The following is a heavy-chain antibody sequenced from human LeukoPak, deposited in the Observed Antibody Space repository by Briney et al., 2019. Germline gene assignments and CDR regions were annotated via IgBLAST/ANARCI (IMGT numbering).Heavy chain of an antibody. J-gene: IGHJ4*02. CDR1: GFTFSSYE. CDR2: ISSSGSTI. V-gene: IGHV3-48*03. CDR3: ARESSGYSSTVDY. D-gene: IGHD5-18*01. Sequence: QSGGSLRLSCAASGFTFSSYEMNWVRQVPGKGLEWVSYISSSGSTIYYADSVKGRFTISRDNAKNSLYLQMNSLRAEDTAVYYCARESSGYSSTVDYWGQGTLVTVSS.